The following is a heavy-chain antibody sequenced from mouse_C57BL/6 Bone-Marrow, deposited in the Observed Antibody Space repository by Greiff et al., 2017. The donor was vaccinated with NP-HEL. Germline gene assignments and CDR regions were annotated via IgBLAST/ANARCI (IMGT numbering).Heavy chain of an antibody. CDR3: ARPAIYYDYDGFAY. J-gene: IGHJ3*01. CDR1: GFNIKDYY. D-gene: IGHD2-4*01. CDR2: IDPEDGET. V-gene: IGHV14-2*01. Sequence: VQLQQSGAELVKPGASVKLSCTASGFNIKDYYMHWVKQRTEQGLEWIGRIDPEDGETKYAPQFQGKATITADTSSNTAYLQLSSLTSEDTAVYYCARPAIYYDYDGFAYWGQGTLVTVSA.